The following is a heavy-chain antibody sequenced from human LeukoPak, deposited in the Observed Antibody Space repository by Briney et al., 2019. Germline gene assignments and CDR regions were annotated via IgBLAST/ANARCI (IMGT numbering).Heavy chain of an antibody. J-gene: IGHJ4*02. Sequence: GGSLRLSCAASGFTFNNFGMNWVRQAPGKGLEWVSVITSGGSTFYTDSVKGRFTISRDNSKNTLFLQMSSLRVEDTAVYYCAKGHYYARENYFDSWGQGTLVTVSS. D-gene: IGHD3-10*01. CDR1: GFTFNNFG. CDR3: AKGHYYARENYFDS. CDR2: ITSGGST. V-gene: IGHV3-23*01.